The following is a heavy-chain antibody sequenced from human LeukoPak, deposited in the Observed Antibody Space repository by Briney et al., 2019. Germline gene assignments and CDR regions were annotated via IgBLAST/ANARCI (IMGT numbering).Heavy chain of an antibody. V-gene: IGHV6-1*01. Sequence: SQTLSVTCAISGDSVSSNNGAWNWIRQSPSRGLEWLGRTYYRSKWYNDYAVSMKGRITINPDTSKNQFSLKLSSVTAADTAVYYCARDRSYGPFGYGMDVWGQGTTVTISS. CDR2: TYYRSKWYN. CDR1: GDSVSSNNGA. D-gene: IGHD5-18*01. CDR3: ARDRSYGPFGYGMDV. J-gene: IGHJ6*02.